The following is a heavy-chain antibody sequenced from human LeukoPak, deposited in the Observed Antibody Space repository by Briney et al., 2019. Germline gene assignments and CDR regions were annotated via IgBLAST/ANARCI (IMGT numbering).Heavy chain of an antibody. J-gene: IGHJ4*02. CDR3: ARYDIPYELDY. Sequence: GGSLRLSCAASGFTFSSYWMTWVCQAPGKGLEWVANIKQDGSEKYYVDSVKGRFTISRDNAKNSLYLQMNSLRAEDTAVYYCARYDIPYELDYWGQGTLVTVSS. D-gene: IGHD3-9*01. CDR2: IKQDGSEK. V-gene: IGHV3-7*01. CDR1: GFTFSSYW.